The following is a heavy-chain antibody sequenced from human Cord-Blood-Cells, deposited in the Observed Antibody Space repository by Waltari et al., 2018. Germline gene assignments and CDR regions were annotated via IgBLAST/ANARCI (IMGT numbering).Heavy chain of an antibody. V-gene: IGHV4-34*01. CDR2: INHSGRT. CDR1: GGSFSGYY. J-gene: IGHJ4*02. D-gene: IGHD3-22*01. CDR3: ARRERYYDSSGYYFDY. Sequence: QVQLQQWGAGLLKPSETLSLTCAVYGGSFSGYYWSWIRQPPGKGLEWIGEINHSGRTNYNPALKSRVTISVDTSKTQFSLKLSSVTAADTAVYYCARRERYYDSSGYYFDYWGQGTLVTVSS.